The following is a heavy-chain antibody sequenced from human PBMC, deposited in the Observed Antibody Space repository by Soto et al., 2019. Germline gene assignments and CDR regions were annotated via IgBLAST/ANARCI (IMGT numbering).Heavy chain of an antibody. CDR3: ASLYSGSYFDY. CDR1: GGSISSSSW. V-gene: IGHV4-4*02. CDR2: IYHTGTT. D-gene: IGHD1-26*01. J-gene: IGHJ4*02. Sequence: SETLSLTCAVSGGSISSSSWWSWVRQPPGKGLEWIGEIYHTGTTNYNPSLKSRVSISVDTSKNQFSLKLSSVTAADTAVYYCASLYSGSYFDYWGQGTLVTVSS.